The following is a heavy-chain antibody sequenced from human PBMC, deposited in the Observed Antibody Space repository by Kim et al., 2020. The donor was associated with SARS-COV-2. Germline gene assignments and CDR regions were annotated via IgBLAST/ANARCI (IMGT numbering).Heavy chain of an antibody. CDR2: FKSKTDGGTT. D-gene: IGHD3-3*01. J-gene: IGHJ4*02. CDR1: GFTFSNAW. V-gene: IGHV3-15*01. CDR3: TRHTYDFWSGYYCFDY. Sequence: GGSLRLSCAASGFTFSNAWMSWVRQAPGKGLEWVGRFKSKTDGGTTDYAAPVKGRFTISRDDSENTLYLQMNSLKTEDTAVYYCTRHTYDFWSGYYCFDYWGQGTLVTVSS.